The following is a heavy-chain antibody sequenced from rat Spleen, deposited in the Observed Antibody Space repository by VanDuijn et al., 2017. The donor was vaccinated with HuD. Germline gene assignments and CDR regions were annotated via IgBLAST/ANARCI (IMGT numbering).Heavy chain of an antibody. CDR1: GFSLNNYG. CDR2: IWGDGST. J-gene: IGHJ2*01. D-gene: IGHD2-1*01. V-gene: IGHV2-13*01. CDR3: TRDTYDFDY. Sequence: QVQLKESGPGLVQPSQTLSLTCTVSGFSLNNYGVIWVRQPPGKGLEWMGVIWGDGSTKYNSALKSRLTISRDTSKNQVFLKMNSLQTDDTGTYYCTRDTYDFDYWGQGVMVTVSS.